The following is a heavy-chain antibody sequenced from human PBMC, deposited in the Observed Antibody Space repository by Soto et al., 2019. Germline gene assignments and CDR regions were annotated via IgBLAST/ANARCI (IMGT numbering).Heavy chain of an antibody. CDR1: GGSISSSDYY. D-gene: IGHD1-1*01. Sequence: PSETLSLTCTVSGGSISSSDYYWGWIRQPPGKGLEWIGNIYYSGSSNSNPSLKSRVTISVDTSKNQFSLKLSSVTAADTAVYYCARHSNEYRKSLDYWGQGTLVTVSS. CDR3: ARHSNEYRKSLDY. J-gene: IGHJ4*02. CDR2: IYYSGSS. V-gene: IGHV4-39*01.